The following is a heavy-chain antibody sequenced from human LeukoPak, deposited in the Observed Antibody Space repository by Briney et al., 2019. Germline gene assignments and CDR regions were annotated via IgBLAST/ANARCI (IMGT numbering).Heavy chain of an antibody. Sequence: SVKVSCKASGGTFSSHAISWVRQAPGQGLEWMGGVIPIFGTANYAQKFQGRVTITADESTSTAYMELSSLRSEDTAVYYCASRYYDILTGYSDWGQGTLVTVSS. CDR3: ASRYYDILTGYSD. V-gene: IGHV1-69*13. CDR1: GGTFSSHA. J-gene: IGHJ4*02. CDR2: VIPIFGTA. D-gene: IGHD3-9*01.